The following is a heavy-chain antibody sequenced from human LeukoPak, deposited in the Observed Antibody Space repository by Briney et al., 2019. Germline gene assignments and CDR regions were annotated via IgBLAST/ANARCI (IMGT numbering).Heavy chain of an antibody. CDR2: VIPIFGTA. J-gene: IGHJ4*02. CDR1: GGTFSSYA. CDR3: ARDSAVGSGYHSYYFDY. D-gene: IGHD5-12*01. Sequence: ASVKVSCKASGGTFSSYAISWVRQAPGQGLEWMGGVIPIFGTANYAQKFQGRVTITTDESTSTAYRELSSLRSEDTALDYCARDSAVGSGYHSYYFDYWGQGTLVTVSS. V-gene: IGHV1-69*05.